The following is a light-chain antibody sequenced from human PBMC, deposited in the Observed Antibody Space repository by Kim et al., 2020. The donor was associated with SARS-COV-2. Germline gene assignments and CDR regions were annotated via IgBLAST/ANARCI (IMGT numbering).Light chain of an antibody. CDR1: HSISNY. CDR2: AAS. CDR3: QKNETAPWA. Sequence: DILLTQSPSSLSSSLGDRVTITCRAGHSISNYLAWYQQKPGKVPKLLIYAASTMHSGVPSRFSGSGSGTDFALTISSLQHEDVASYYCQKNETAPWAFGPGTKVDIK. J-gene: IGKJ3*01. V-gene: IGKV1-27*01.